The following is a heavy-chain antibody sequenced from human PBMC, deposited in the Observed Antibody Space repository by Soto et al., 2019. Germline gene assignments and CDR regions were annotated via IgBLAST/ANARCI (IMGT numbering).Heavy chain of an antibody. D-gene: IGHD6-13*01. CDR1: GFSFGSYS. V-gene: IGHV3-30*18. J-gene: IGHJ4*02. CDR2: ISYDGGDK. Sequence: QVQLVESGGGVVQRGRSLRLSCTASGFSFGSYSMHWVRQAPGKGLEWVAVISYDGGDKYYADSVKGRFTISRDNSKNTLYMQMNSLRAEDTAVYYCAKGIYSSSGYFNYWGQGTLVTVSS. CDR3: AKGIYSSSGYFNY.